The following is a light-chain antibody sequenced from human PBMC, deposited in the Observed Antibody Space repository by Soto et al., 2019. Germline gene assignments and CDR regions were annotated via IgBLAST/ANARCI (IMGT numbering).Light chain of an antibody. CDR2: DAP. V-gene: IGKV1-5*01. Sequence: DIQMTQSPSTLSASVGDRVTITCRASQSISHFLAWYQQKPGKVPKLLIYDAPNLGSGVPSRFSGSGSGTDFTLTISGLQPDDFTTYYCQQYTSYSRAFGQGTKVDLK. J-gene: IGKJ1*01. CDR1: QSISHF. CDR3: QQYTSYSRA.